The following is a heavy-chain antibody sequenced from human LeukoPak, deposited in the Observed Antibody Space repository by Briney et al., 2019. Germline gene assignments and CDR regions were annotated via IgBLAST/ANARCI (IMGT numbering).Heavy chain of an antibody. Sequence: SETLSLACVVSGGFISSGGYYWGWIRHPPEKGLEWIGSVHHSGITYYNTSLKSRVTISVDKSKNQFSLELTSVTAADTAVYYCARNPPNYYDSSGRMGAFDVWGQGTMVTVSS. V-gene: IGHV4-39*01. D-gene: IGHD3-22*01. CDR1: GGFISSGGYY. CDR2: VHHSGIT. J-gene: IGHJ3*01. CDR3: ARNPPNYYDSSGRMGAFDV.